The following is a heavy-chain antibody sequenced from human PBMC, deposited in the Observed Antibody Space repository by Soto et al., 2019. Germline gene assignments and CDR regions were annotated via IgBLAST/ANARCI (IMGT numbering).Heavy chain of an antibody. D-gene: IGHD3-16*01. Sequence: QVQLVESGGGLVRPGGPLRLSCAASGFTFSDHYMSWIRQAPGKGLEWISYISSSGSFTNYADSVKGRFTISRDNGKKSLYLQMNNLTAADTALYYCARGRLTDYYDGVAVWGQGTTVPVS. CDR2: ISSSGSFT. CDR1: GFTFSDHY. V-gene: IGHV3-11*06. CDR3: ARGRLTDYYDGVAV. J-gene: IGHJ6*02.